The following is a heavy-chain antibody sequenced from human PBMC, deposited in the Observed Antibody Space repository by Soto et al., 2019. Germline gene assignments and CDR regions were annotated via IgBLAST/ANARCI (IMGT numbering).Heavy chain of an antibody. D-gene: IGHD3-9*01. CDR1: GYTFTSYG. Sequence: QVQLVQSGAEVKKPGASVKVSCKASGYTFTSYGISWVRQAPGQGLEWMGWISAYNGNTNYAQKLQGRVTMTTDTSTSTAYMELRSLRSDDTAVYYCARDDPYYDILTGYYRSVHAFDIWGQGTMVTVSS. J-gene: IGHJ3*02. CDR2: ISAYNGNT. CDR3: ARDDPYYDILTGYYRSVHAFDI. V-gene: IGHV1-18*04.